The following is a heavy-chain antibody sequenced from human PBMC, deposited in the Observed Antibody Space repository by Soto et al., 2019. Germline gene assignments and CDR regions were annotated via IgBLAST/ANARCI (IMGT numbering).Heavy chain of an antibody. CDR3: ACQEDSSSLSWFDP. J-gene: IGHJ5*02. Sequence: PGESLKISCKASGYSFITYWIGWVRQMPGKGLEWMGIIYPGDSDTRYSPSFEGQVTISADKSISTAYLQWSSLKASDTAMYYCACQEDSSSLSWFDPWGQGTLVTVSS. CDR2: IYPGDSDT. D-gene: IGHD6-6*01. CDR1: GYSFITYW. V-gene: IGHV5-51*01.